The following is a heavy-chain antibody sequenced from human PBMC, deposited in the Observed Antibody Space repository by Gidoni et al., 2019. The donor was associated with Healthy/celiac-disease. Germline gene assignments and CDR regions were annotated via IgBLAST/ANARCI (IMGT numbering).Heavy chain of an antibody. CDR3: ARVGSGSQFDY. V-gene: IGHV3-33*01. CDR1: GFTFSSYG. J-gene: IGHJ4*02. CDR2: IWYDGSNK. D-gene: IGHD1-26*01. Sequence: QVQLVESGGGVVQPGRSLRLPCAASGFTFSSYGMHWVRQAPGKGLEWVAVIWYDGSNKYYADSVKVRFTISRDNSKNTLYLQMNSLRSEDTAVYYCARVGSGSQFDYWGQGTLVTVSS.